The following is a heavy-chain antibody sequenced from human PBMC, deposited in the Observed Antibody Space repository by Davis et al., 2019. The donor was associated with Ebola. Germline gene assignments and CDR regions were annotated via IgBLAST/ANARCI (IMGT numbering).Heavy chain of an antibody. J-gene: IGHJ4*02. CDR1: GYSFTIYA. D-gene: IGHD6-13*01. V-gene: IGHV1-3*01. Sequence: ASVKVSCKASGYSFTIYAIHWVRQAPGQGLEWMGWIDAGNGNTKYSHRFQGRVTITRDTSATTAYMELSSLRPEDTAVYYCARVSSINWSQIFDHWGQGTLVSVSS. CDR2: IDAGNGNT. CDR3: ARVSSINWSQIFDH.